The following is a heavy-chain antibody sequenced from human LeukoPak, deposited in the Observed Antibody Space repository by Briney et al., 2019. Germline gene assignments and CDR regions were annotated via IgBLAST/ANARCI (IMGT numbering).Heavy chain of an antibody. V-gene: IGHV3-48*04. D-gene: IGHD3-10*01. CDR3: ARRITMVRGEKGYYMDV. CDR1: GFTFSSYD. J-gene: IGHJ6*03. CDR2: ISSSSSTI. Sequence: GGSLRLSCAASGFTFSSYDMSWVRQAPGKGLEWVSYISSSSSTIYYADSVKGRFTISRDNAKNSLYLQMNSLRAEDTAVYYCARRITMVRGEKGYYMDVWGKGTTVTVSS.